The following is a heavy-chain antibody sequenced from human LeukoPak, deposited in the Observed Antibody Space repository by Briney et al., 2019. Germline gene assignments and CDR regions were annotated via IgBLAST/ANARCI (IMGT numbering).Heavy chain of an antibody. D-gene: IGHD3-3*01. CDR2: IYHSGST. CDR3: ARDRGDRGTIFGVVRSEYYFDY. J-gene: IGHJ4*02. V-gene: IGHV4-38-2*02. CDR1: GYSISSGYY. Sequence: PSETLSLTCTVSGYSISSGYYWGWIRQPPGRGLEWIGSIYHSGSTYYPPSLKSRVTLSVDTTKNQFSLKLSSVTAADTAVYYCARDRGDRGTIFGVVRSEYYFDYWGQGTLVTVSS.